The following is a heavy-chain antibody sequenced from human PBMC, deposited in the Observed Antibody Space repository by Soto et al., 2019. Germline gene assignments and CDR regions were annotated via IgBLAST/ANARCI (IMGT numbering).Heavy chain of an antibody. CDR3: ARIESIARNWFDP. Sequence: GESVKISCKGSGFSFTNYCISWVRQMPGKGLEWMGNIDPVDSYANYSPSFQGHVTFSVDTSISTAYLQWSSLKASDTAMYFCARIESIARNWFDPWGQGTMVTVSS. D-gene: IGHD6-13*01. V-gene: IGHV5-10-1*01. J-gene: IGHJ5*02. CDR2: IDPVDSYA. CDR1: GFSFTNYC.